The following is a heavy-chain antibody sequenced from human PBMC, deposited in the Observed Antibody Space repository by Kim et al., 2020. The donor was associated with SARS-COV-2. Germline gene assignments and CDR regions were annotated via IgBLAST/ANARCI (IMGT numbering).Heavy chain of an antibody. CDR3: ATTRGGPRYYFDY. CDR1: GFTFSSYA. D-gene: IGHD2-15*01. V-gene: IGHV3-30-3*01. J-gene: IGHJ4*02. Sequence: GGSLRLSCAASGFTFSSYAMHWVRQAPGKGLEWVAVISYDGSNKYYADSVKGRFTISRDNSKNTLYLQMNSLRAEDTAVYYCATTRGGPRYYFDYWGQGTLVTVSS. CDR2: ISYDGSNK.